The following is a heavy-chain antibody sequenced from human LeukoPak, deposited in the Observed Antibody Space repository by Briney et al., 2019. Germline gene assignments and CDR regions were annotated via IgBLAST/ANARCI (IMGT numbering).Heavy chain of an antibody. CDR3: ASSVGWYSSGWCNNY. CDR2: IYFSGST. CDR1: GGSISSGGFY. J-gene: IGHJ4*02. V-gene: IGHV4-31*03. Sequence: PSETLSLTCTVSGGSISSGGFYWSWIRQHPGKGLEWIGYIYFSGSTYYNPSLKSRVTISIDTSKNQFSLKLTSVTAADTAMYYYASSVGWYSSGWCNNYWGQGTLVTVSS. D-gene: IGHD6-19*01.